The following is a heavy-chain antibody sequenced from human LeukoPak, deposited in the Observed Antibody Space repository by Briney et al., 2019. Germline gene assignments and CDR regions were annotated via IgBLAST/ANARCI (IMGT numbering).Heavy chain of an antibody. CDR3: ARHVGGQIDY. J-gene: IGHJ4*02. Sequence: PSETLSLTCAVSGYSISSGYYWGWIRQPPGKGLEWIGSIYHSGSTYYNPSLKSRVTISVDTSKNQFSLKLSSVTAADTAVYYCARHVGGQIDYWGQGTLVTVSS. CDR2: IYHSGST. CDR1: GYSISSGYY. D-gene: IGHD2-15*01. V-gene: IGHV4-38-2*01.